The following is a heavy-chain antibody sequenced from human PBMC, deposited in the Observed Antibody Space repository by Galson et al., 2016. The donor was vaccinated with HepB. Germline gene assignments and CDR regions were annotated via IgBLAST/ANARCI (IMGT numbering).Heavy chain of an antibody. Sequence: SLRLSCAASKFTFSRYAMHWVRQGPGKGLEYVSAISSNGGSTYYADSVKGRFTISRDNSKNTLYLQMSSLRAEDTAVYYCVRGDIVVVPATMGDSYYSGMHVWGQGTTVTVSS. V-gene: IGHV3-64D*09. CDR1: KFTFSRYA. CDR2: ISSNGGST. J-gene: IGHJ6*02. CDR3: VRGDIVVVPATMGDSYYSGMHV. D-gene: IGHD2-2*01.